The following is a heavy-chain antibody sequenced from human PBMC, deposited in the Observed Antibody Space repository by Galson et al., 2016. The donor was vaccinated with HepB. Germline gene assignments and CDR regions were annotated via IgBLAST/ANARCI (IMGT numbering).Heavy chain of an antibody. CDR1: EFTFSGDD. J-gene: IGHJ1*01. V-gene: IGHV3-21*06. CDR2: ISSSSSHI. Sequence: SLRLSCAASEFTFSGDDMNWVRQAPGKGLEWVSYISSSSSHIYYADSVKGRFTISRDNAKNSLYLQMNSLRDEDTAVYYCAREAGRTYSAEYFQDWGQGTLVAVSS. D-gene: IGHD3-10*01. CDR3: AREAGRTYSAEYFQD.